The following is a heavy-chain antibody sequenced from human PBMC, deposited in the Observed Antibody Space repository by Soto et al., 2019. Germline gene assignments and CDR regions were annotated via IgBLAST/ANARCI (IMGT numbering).Heavy chain of an antibody. CDR3: ARLGGFYQAFDS. J-gene: IGHJ4*02. D-gene: IGHD3-22*01. CDR2: IYFGGTT. V-gene: IGHV4-59*11. Sequence: WETLSLTCSVYGGSISPHDWSWVRRPPGKGLEWLGYIYFGGTTTYNPSLKSRPSMSLDTSKNQFSLKLSSVAAADTAVYYCARLGGFYQAFDSWGQGALVT. CDR1: GGSISPHD.